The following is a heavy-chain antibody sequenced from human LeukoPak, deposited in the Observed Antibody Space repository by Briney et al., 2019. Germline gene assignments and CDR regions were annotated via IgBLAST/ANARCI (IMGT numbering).Heavy chain of an antibody. Sequence: PSETLSLTCTVSGGSISSSSYYWGWIRQPAGKGLEWIGRIYTSGSTNYNPSLKSRVTMSVDTSKNQFSLKLSSVTAADTAVYYCASGLRYFDLYYWGQGTLVTVSS. J-gene: IGHJ4*02. CDR1: GGSISSSSYY. CDR3: ASGLRYFDLYY. V-gene: IGHV4-61*02. CDR2: IYTSGST. D-gene: IGHD3-9*01.